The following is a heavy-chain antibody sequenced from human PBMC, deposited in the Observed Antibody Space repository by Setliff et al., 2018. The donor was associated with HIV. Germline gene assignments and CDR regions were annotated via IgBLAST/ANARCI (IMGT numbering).Heavy chain of an antibody. CDR3: ARRWFYHDVGNYPQTALDM. Sequence: SETLSLTCAVYGGSFSGYYWSWIRQPPGKGLEWIGEINHSGSTNYNPSLKSRVTMSLDASNKQFPLNLRSVTAADTAIYFCARRWFYHDVGNYPQTALDMWGRGTLVTVSS. CDR2: INHSGST. V-gene: IGHV4-34*01. J-gene: IGHJ3*02. CDR1: GGSFSGYY. D-gene: IGHD3-22*01.